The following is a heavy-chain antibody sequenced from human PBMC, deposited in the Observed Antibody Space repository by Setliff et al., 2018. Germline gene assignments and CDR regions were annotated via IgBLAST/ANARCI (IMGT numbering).Heavy chain of an antibody. J-gene: IGHJ6*03. CDR3: ARDGDILTTYYIYYYYMDV. V-gene: IGHV4-61*08. CDR2: IYYSGST. CDR1: GDSIRRGDY. Sequence: PSETLSLTCTVSGDSIRRGDYWSWIRQHPGKGLEWIGYIYYSGSTNYNPSLKSRVTISVDTSKNQFSLKLSSVTAADTAVYYCARDGDILTTYYIYYYYMDVWGKGTTVTVSS. D-gene: IGHD3-9*01.